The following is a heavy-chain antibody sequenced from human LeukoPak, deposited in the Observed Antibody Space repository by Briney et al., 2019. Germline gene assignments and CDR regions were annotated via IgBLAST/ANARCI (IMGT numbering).Heavy chain of an antibody. J-gene: IGHJ4*02. CDR2: ISGSGGST. D-gene: IGHD3-3*01. CDR3: AKTHLYDFWSGLFDY. V-gene: IGHV3-23*01. Sequence: PGGSLRLSCAASGFTFSSYAMSWARQAPGKGLEWVSAISGSGGSTYYADSVKGRFTISRDNSKNTLYLQMNSLRAEDTAVYYCAKTHLYDFWSGLFDYWGQGTLVTVSS. CDR1: GFTFSSYA.